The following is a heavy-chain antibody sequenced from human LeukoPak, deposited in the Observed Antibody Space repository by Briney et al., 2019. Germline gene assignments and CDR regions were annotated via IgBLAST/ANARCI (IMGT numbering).Heavy chain of an antibody. CDR1: EFTFSNYW. Sequence: GGSLRLSCAASEFTFSNYWMTWVRQAPGKGLEWVASIKEDGSDKYYVDSVKGRFTISRDNAKNSLYLQMNNLRAEDTAVYYCARDVGYFRFDYWGQGTLVTVSS. J-gene: IGHJ4*02. CDR2: IKEDGSDK. D-gene: IGHD5-18*01. CDR3: ARDVGYFRFDY. V-gene: IGHV3-7*01.